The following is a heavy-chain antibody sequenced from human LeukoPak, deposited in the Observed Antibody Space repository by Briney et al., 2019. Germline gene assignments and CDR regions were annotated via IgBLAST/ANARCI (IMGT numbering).Heavy chain of an antibody. CDR3: ARITAVAYDY. D-gene: IGHD6-19*01. V-gene: IGHV4-38-2*01. CDR2: IYHSGTT. J-gene: IGHJ4*02. CDR1: GYSISSGYY. Sequence: PSETLSLTCAVSGYSISSGYYWGWIRQPPGKGLEWIGSIYHSGTTYYNPSLKRRVTISVDTSKNQFSLKLSSVTAADTAVYYCARITAVAYDYWGQGTLVTVSS.